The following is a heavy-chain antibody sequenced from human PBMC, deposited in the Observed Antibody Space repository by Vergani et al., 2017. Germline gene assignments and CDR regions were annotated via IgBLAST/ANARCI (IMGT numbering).Heavy chain of an antibody. J-gene: IGHJ5*02. CDR1: GFTFSSYA. V-gene: IGHV3-23*04. CDR2: ISGSGGST. D-gene: IGHD3-10*01. Sequence: EVQLVESGGGLVKPGGSLRLSCAASGFTFSSYAMSWVRQAPGKGLEWVSAISGSGGSTYYADSVKGRFTISRDTSKNTLYLQMNSLRAEDTAVYYCAKPYSGAGSMKGWFDPGGQGTLVTVSS. CDR3: AKPYSGAGSMKGWFDP.